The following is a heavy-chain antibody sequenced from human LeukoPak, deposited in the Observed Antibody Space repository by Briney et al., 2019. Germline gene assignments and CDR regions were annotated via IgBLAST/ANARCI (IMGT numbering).Heavy chain of an antibody. D-gene: IGHD6-13*01. J-gene: IGHJ5*02. CDR2: ISYDGSNK. Sequence: GGSLRLSCAASGFIFSNYAMHWVRQAPGKGLEWVAVISYDGSNKYYADSVKGRFTISRDNSKNTLLLQMDSLRTEDTAVYYCARDLDSSSWYILWFDPWGQGTLVTVSS. V-gene: IGHV3-30-3*01. CDR1: GFIFSNYA. CDR3: ARDLDSSSWYILWFDP.